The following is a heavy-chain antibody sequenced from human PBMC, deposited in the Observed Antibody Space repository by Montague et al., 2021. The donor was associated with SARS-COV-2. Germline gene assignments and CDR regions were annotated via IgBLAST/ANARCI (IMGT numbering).Heavy chain of an antibody. CDR3: SKRNGGLAVGGIWFDP. CDR1: SGSIRSSNYY. V-gene: IGHV4-39*01. CDR2: IYYTGRT. J-gene: IGHJ5*02. D-gene: IGHD6-19*01. Sequence: SETLSLTCTVSSGSIRSSNYYWGWIRQPPGKGLEWIGSIYYTGRTFYNPSLRSRLAISIDTSNNQFSLRLSSVTAADTAVYYCSKRNGGLAVGGIWFDPGGQGRLVTVSS.